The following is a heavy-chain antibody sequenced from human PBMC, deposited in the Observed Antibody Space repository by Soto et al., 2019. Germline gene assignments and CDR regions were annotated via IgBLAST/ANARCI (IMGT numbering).Heavy chain of an antibody. D-gene: IGHD1-26*01. J-gene: IGHJ4*02. CDR3: ASGAGWELEY. V-gene: IGHV3-7*03. Sequence: EVRLVESGGGLVQPGGSLRLSCAASGFTFSTYWMNWVRQAPGMGLEWLAIIKKDGSETHYVDSVKGRFTISRDNAKNSVFLKMNSLRADDTAVYYCASGAGWELEYWGQGALVTVSS. CDR1: GFTFSTYW. CDR2: IKKDGSET.